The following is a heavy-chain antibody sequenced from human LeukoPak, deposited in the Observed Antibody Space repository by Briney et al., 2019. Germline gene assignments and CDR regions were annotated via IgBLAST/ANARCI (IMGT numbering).Heavy chain of an antibody. CDR3: GRCGAYYDFLTGYYPFDY. CDR1: GYTFTSYG. D-gene: IGHD3-9*01. Sequence: ASVKDSCKASGYTFTSYGISWVRQAPGQGLEWMGWISGYNGNTNYAQKVQGRVTMTTDTSTSTAYMELRSLRSDDTAVYYCGRCGAYYDFLTGYYPFDYWGQGTLVTVSS. V-gene: IGHV1-18*01. CDR2: ISGYNGNT. J-gene: IGHJ4*02.